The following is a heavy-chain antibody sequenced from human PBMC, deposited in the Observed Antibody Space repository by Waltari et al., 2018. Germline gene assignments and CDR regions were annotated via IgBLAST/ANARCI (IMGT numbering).Heavy chain of an antibody. J-gene: IGHJ5*01. Sequence: QVQLQESGPGLVKPSETLSLTCTVSCGSISSYYWSWIRQPPGKGLEWIGYIYYRWSTNYHPSLKSRVTISVDTSKNQFSLKLSSVTAADTAVYYCARGGATRGRRYWFDSWGQGTLVTVSS. CDR1: CGSISSYY. V-gene: IGHV4-59*01. CDR2: IYYRWST. D-gene: IGHD1-26*01. CDR3: ARGGATRGRRYWFDS.